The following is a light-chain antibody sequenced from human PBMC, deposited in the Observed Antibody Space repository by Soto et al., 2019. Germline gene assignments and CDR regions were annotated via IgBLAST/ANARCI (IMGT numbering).Light chain of an antibody. CDR1: QSVSSD. V-gene: IGKV3-15*01. CDR3: QQYNIWPRT. Sequence: EIVITQSPATLSVSPGEGATLSCRASQSVSSDLVWYQQKPGQAPRLLIYDGSTRATGIPARFSGSGSGTNFTLTIRSLQSEDFAVYYCQQYNIWPRTFGQGTKVDIK. J-gene: IGKJ1*01. CDR2: DGS.